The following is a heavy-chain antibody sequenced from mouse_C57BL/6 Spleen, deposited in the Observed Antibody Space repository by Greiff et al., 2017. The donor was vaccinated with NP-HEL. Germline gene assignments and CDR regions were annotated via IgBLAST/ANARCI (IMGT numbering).Heavy chain of an antibody. V-gene: IGHV1-58*01. CDR1: GYTFTSYG. Sequence: VQLQQSGAELVRPGSSVKLSCKTSGYTFTSYGINWVKQRPGQGLEWIGYINIGSGYTEYNEKFKGRATLTSDTSSSTAYMQLSSLTSEASAISSCASWGTTVASEYWGKVTTVTVST. CDR2: INIGSGYT. J-gene: IGHJ2*01. CDR3: ASWGTTVASEY. D-gene: IGHD1-1*01.